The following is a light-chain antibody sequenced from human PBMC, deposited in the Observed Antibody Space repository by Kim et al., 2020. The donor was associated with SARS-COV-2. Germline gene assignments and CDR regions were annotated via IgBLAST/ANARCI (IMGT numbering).Light chain of an antibody. CDR2: DEK. CDR3: TSLDTSGDHPVI. Sequence: SSELTQDPAVSVALGQTIRITCQGDSLKHHYASWYQQKPGQAPKLVLCDEKNRPSGIPVRFSGSKSGNTASLIITGAHAEDEGDYYCTSLDTSGDHPVIFGGGTQLTVL. CDR1: SLKHHY. J-gene: IGLJ2*01. V-gene: IGLV3-19*01.